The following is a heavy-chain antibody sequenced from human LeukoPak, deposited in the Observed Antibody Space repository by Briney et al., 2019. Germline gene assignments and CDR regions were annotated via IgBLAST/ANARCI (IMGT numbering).Heavy chain of an antibody. CDR1: GYSFTSYW. CDR2: IYPGDSDT. Sequence: GESLKISCKGSGYSFTSYWIGWVRQMPGKGLEWMGIIYPGDSDTRYSPSFQGQVTISADKSISTAYLQWSSLKASDTAMYYCARPMESAAAGNLGFDSWGQGTLVTVSS. J-gene: IGHJ5*01. V-gene: IGHV5-51*01. D-gene: IGHD6-13*01. CDR3: ARPMESAAAGNLGFDS.